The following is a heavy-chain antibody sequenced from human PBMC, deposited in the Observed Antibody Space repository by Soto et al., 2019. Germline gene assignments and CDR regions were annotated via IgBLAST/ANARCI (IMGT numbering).Heavy chain of an antibody. CDR1: GYTLTELS. D-gene: IGHD3-9*01. J-gene: IGHJ6*02. CDR3: ARDWTNVLRYFDWSTKTRYGMDV. Sequence: ASVKVSCKVSGYTLTELSMHWVRQAPGKGLEWMGGFDPEDGETIYAQKFQGRVTMTEDTSTDTAYMELSSLRSEDTAVYYCARDWTNVLRYFDWSTKTRYGMDVWGQGTTVTVSS. V-gene: IGHV1-24*01. CDR2: FDPEDGET.